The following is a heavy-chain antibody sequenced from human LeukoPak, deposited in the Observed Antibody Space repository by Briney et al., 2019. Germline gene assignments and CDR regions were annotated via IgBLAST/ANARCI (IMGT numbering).Heavy chain of an antibody. J-gene: IGHJ4*02. CDR3: ARGAVRGGTNFDY. Sequence: SQTLSLTCAISGDSVSGSPAVWNWLRQSPSRGLEWLGRAYYRSKWYIDYAVSVKGRITITPDTYKNQFSLQLNSVTPEDTAVYYCARGAVRGGTNFDYWGQGTLVTVSS. V-gene: IGHV6-1*01. CDR2: AYYRSKWYI. D-gene: IGHD3-10*01. CDR1: GDSVSGSPAV.